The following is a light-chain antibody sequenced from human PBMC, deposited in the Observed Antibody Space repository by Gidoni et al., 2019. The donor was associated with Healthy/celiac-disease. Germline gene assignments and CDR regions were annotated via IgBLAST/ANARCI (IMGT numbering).Light chain of an antibody. CDR3: YSTDSSGNHRV. J-gene: IGLJ3*02. V-gene: IGLV3-10*01. CDR1: ALPKKY. CDR2: EDS. Sequence: SYEMTQPPPASVSPGQTASITCPGDALPKKYAYWYQQKSGQAPVLVIYEDSKRPSGIPERFSGSSSGTMATLTISGAQVEDEADYYCYSTDSSGNHRVFGGGTKLTVL.